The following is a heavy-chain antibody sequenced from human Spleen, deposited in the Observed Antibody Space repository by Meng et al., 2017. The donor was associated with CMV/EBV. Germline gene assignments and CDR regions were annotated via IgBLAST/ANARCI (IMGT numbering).Heavy chain of an antibody. V-gene: IGHV1-2*02. CDR2: INPNSGGT. Sequence: ASGYTFTGYYIHWVRQAPGQGLEWMGWINPNSGGTNYAQKFQGRVTMTRDTSISTAYMELSRLRSDDTAVYYCASNRMDRQYRWFDPWGQGTLVTVSS. CDR1: GYTFTGYY. CDR3: ASNRMDRQYRWFDP. D-gene: IGHD1-14*01. J-gene: IGHJ5*02.